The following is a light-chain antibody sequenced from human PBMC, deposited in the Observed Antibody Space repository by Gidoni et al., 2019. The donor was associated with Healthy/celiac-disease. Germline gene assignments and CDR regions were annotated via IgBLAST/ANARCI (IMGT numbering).Light chain of an antibody. J-gene: IGKJ2*01. CDR2: AAS. V-gene: IGKV1-39*01. CDR1: QSISSY. Sequence: DIQMTQSPSSLSASVGDRVTITCRASQSISSYLNWYQQKPEKAPKLLIYAASSLQSGVPSRFSGSGSGTDFTLTISSLQPEDFATYYCQQSYSTPWTFGQGTKLEIK. CDR3: QQSYSTPWT.